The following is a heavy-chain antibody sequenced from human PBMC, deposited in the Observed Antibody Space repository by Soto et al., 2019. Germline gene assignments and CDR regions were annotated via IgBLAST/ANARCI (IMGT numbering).Heavy chain of an antibody. Sequence: PSETLSLTCTVSDDSFRGAEYYWSWIRQPLGKGPEWIGYTYYNGDTKYNPALRSRVTMSEDTSKNQFSLRLSSVTAADTAVYFWARGPAYIDGWRTFDLWGRGILVTSPQ. J-gene: IGHJ4*02. V-gene: IGHV4-61*08. CDR3: ARGPAYIDGWRTFDL. D-gene: IGHD6-19*01. CDR1: DDSFRGAEYY. CDR2: TYYNGDT.